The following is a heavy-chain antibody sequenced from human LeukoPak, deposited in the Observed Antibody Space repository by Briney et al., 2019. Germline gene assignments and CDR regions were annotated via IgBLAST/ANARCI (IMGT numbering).Heavy chain of an antibody. CDR1: GGSITSSY. V-gene: IGHV4-59*01. D-gene: IGHD2-21*01. J-gene: IGHJ6*01. CDR2: IDYSGST. CDR3: ARGQVSFQ. Sequence: PPETPSLTCTISGGSITSSYWSWIRQPPGKGLEWIGYIDYSGSTNYSPSLKSRVTISVDTSKNQFSLKLSSVTAADTAVYYCARGQVSFQWGHESPGTVSS.